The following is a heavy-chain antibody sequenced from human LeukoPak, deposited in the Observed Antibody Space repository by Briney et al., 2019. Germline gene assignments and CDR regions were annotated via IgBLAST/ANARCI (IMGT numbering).Heavy chain of an antibody. Sequence: QPGGSLRLSCAAYGFTFSSYWMSWVRQAQGKGLEWVANIKQDGSEKYYVDSVKGRFTISRDNAKNSLYLQMNSLRAEDTAVYYCAREGGLLYYYDSSGYYPFDNWGQGTLVTVSS. V-gene: IGHV3-7*01. CDR1: GFTFSSYW. CDR2: IKQDGSEK. D-gene: IGHD3-22*01. CDR3: AREGGLLYYYDSSGYYPFDN. J-gene: IGHJ4*02.